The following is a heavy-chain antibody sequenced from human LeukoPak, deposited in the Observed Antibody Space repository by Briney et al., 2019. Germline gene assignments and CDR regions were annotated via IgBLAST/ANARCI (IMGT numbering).Heavy chain of an antibody. CDR2: ICYSGSI. Sequence: PSETLSLTCIVSGGSISSTTYYWGWIRQSPGKGLEWIGSICYSGSIYYNPSLKSRVTMSVETSKNQFSVKLSSVTAADTAVYYCARLGEVEYYDFWSGHFKFDYWGQGTLVTVSS. J-gene: IGHJ4*02. CDR1: GGSISSTTYY. D-gene: IGHD3-3*01. CDR3: ARLGEVEYYDFWSGHFKFDY. V-gene: IGHV4-39*01.